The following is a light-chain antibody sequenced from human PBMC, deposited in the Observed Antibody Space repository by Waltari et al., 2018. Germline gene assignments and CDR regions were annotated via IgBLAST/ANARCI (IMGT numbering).Light chain of an antibody. J-gene: IGKJ4*01. Sequence: EIVLTQSPATLSLSPGERATLSCRASQSVSSFLAWYQQKPGQAPILLIYYAFKRASGIPARFSGIGSETDFTLTISSLEPEDFAVYYCQQRRNWPLTFGGGSKVEIK. V-gene: IGKV3-11*01. CDR3: QQRRNWPLT. CDR2: YAF. CDR1: QSVSSF.